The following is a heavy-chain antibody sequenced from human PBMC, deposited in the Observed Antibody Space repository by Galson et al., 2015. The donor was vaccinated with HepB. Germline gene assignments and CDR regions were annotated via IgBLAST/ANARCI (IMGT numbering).Heavy chain of an antibody. D-gene: IGHD3-16*01. CDR2: ISTNSGNT. Sequence: SVKVSCMASGYSFTSNGISWVRQAPGQGLEWIGWISTNSGNTNYAQRLQGRVTMTRDTSTSTVYMELRRLRSDDTAIYYCARDRLHSCDYWGQGTLVTVSS. J-gene: IGHJ4*02. V-gene: IGHV1-18*04. CDR3: ARDRLHSCDY. CDR1: GYSFTSNG.